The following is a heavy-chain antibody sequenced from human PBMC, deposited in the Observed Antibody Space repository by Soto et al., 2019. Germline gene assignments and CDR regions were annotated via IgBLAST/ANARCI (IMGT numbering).Heavy chain of an antibody. V-gene: IGHV4-59*01. CDR3: ASSMVRGVITY. CDR2: IYYSGST. D-gene: IGHD3-10*01. J-gene: IGHJ4*02. Sequence: PSETLSLTCTVSGGSISSYYLSWIRQPPGKGLEWIGYIYYSGSTNYNPSLKSRVTISVDTSKNQFSLKLSSVTAADTAVYYCASSMVRGVITYWGQGTLVTVSS. CDR1: GGSISSYY.